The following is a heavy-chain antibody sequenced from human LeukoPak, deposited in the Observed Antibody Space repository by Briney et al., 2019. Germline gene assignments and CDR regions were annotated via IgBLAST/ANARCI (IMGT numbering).Heavy chain of an antibody. Sequence: GGSLRLSCAASGFTFSSYWMSWVRQAPGKGLEWVANMNRDGSEKNYVDPIKGRFTISRDNAANSLYLQMNSLRVEDTAVYYCARDGGIIRFGGQDVWGQGTTVIVS. CDR1: GFTFSSYW. D-gene: IGHD3-16*01. CDR3: ARDGGIIRFGGQDV. J-gene: IGHJ6*02. V-gene: IGHV3-7*01. CDR2: MNRDGSEK.